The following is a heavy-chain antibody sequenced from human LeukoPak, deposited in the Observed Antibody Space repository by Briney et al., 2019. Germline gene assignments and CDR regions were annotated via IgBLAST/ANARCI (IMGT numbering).Heavy chain of an antibody. D-gene: IGHD1-26*01. Sequence: ASVKVSCKASGYTFTRYYIHWVRQAPGQGLEWMGKVNPSGGTTTYAQKFQGRVTVTRDTPTSTVYMEMSSLRPEDTAVYYCARDQWELPPHQFDYYGMDVWGQGTTVTVSS. CDR3: ARDQWELPPHQFDYYGMDV. J-gene: IGHJ6*02. CDR2: VNPSGGTT. V-gene: IGHV1-46*01. CDR1: GYTFTRYY.